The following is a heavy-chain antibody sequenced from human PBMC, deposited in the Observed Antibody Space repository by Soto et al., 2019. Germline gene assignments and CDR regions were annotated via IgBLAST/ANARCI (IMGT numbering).Heavy chain of an antibody. J-gene: IGHJ5*02. V-gene: IGHV4-59*08. CDR3: ARLRHYYGSGKGFDP. CDR2: IYYSGST. D-gene: IGHD3-10*01. CDR1: GGSISSYY. Sequence: ASETLSLTCTVSGGSISSYYWSWIRQPPGKGLEWIGYIYYSGSTNYNPSLKSRVTISVDTSKNQFSLKLSSVTAADTAVYYCARLRHYYGSGKGFDPWGQGTLVTVSS.